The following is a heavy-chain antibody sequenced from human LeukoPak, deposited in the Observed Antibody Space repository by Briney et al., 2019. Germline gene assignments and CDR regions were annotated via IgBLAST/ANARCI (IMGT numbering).Heavy chain of an antibody. J-gene: IGHJ4*02. CDR2: ISDSGRTT. Sequence: GGSLRLSCAVSGLTFSNFKMNWVRQAPGKGLEWVSYISDSGRTTFYTDSVKGRFTISRDNVKNSLYLQMSSLRVEDTAVYYCASWAGNTQSDSWSGPFDYWGQGTLVTVSS. CDR1: GLTFSNFK. CDR3: ASWAGNTQSDSWSGPFDY. D-gene: IGHD3-3*01. V-gene: IGHV3-48*03.